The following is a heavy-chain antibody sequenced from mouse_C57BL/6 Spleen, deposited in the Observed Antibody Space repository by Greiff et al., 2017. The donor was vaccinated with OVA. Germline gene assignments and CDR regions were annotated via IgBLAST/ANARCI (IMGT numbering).Heavy chain of an antibody. J-gene: IGHJ3*01. CDR1: GYAFSSSW. CDR3: AIPPNYYGSSPLAD. D-gene: IGHD1-1*01. V-gene: IGHV1-82*01. Sequence: QVQLQQSGPELVKPGASVKISCKASGYAFSSSWMNWVKQRPGKGLEWIGRIYPGDGDTNYNGKFKGKATLTADKSSSTAYMQLSSLTSEDSAVYFCAIPPNYYGSSPLADWGKGTLVTVSA. CDR2: IYPGDGDT.